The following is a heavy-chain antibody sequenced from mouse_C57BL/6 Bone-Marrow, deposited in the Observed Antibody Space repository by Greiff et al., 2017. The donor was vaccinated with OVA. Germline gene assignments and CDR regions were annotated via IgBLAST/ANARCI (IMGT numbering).Heavy chain of an antibody. CDR1: GYTFTSYG. V-gene: IGHV1-81*01. CDR3: ASNYYGSSHWFAY. D-gene: IGHD1-1*01. Sequence: QVQLQQSGAELARPGASVKLSCKASGYTFTSYGISWVKQRTGQGLEWIGEIYPRSGNTYYNEKFKGKATLTADKSSSTAYMELRSLTSEDSAVYFCASNYYGSSHWFAYWGQGTLVTVSA. J-gene: IGHJ3*01. CDR2: IYPRSGNT.